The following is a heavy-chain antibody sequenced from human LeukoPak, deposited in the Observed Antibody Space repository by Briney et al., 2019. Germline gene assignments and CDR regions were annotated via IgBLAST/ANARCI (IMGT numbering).Heavy chain of an antibody. CDR1: GESFSGYY. CDR2: INHSGST. D-gene: IGHD3-22*01. CDR3: ARGSNYDSSGPNWFDP. V-gene: IGHV4-34*01. Sequence: SETLSLTCAVYGESFSGYYWSWIRQPPGKGLEWIGEINHSGSTNYNPSLKSRVTISVDTSKNQFSLKLSSVTAADTAVYYCARGSNYDSSGPNWFDPWGQGTLVTVSS. J-gene: IGHJ5*02.